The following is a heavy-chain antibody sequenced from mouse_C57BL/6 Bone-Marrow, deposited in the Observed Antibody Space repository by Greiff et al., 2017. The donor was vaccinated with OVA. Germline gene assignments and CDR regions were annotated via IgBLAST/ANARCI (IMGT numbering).Heavy chain of an antibody. CDR2: ISDGGSYT. CDR1: GFTFSSYA. CDR3: ARDPLYSNYGYAMDY. Sequence: EVQLVESGGGLVKPGGSLKLSCAASGFTFSSYAMSWVRQTPEKRLEWVATISDGGSYTYYPDNVKGRFTISRDNAKNNLYLQMSHLKSEDTAMYYCARDPLYSNYGYAMDYWGQGTSVTVSS. V-gene: IGHV5-4*01. D-gene: IGHD2-5*01. J-gene: IGHJ4*01.